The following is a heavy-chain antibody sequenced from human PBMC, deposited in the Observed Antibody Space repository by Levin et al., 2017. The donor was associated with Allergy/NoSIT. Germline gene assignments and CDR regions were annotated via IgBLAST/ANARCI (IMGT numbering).Heavy chain of an antibody. Sequence: GGSLRLSCAASGFTFSSYAMHWVRQAPGKGLEWVAVISYDGSNKYYADSVKGRFTISRDNSKNTLYLQMNSLRAEDTAVYYCATTLLAVAGITSDYWGQGTLVTVSS. J-gene: IGHJ4*02. V-gene: IGHV3-30*04. CDR3: ATTLLAVAGITSDY. D-gene: IGHD6-19*01. CDR2: ISYDGSNK. CDR1: GFTFSSYA.